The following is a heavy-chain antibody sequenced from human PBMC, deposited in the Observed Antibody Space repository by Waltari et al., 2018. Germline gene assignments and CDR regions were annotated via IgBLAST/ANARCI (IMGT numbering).Heavy chain of an antibody. V-gene: IGHV1-69*10. CDR1: GGTFSSYA. CDR2: SIPILGIA. Sequence: QVQLVQSGAEVKKPGSSVKVSCKASGGTFSSYAISWVRQAPGQGLEWMGGSIPILGIANYAQKFQGRVTITADKSTSTAYMELSSLRSEDTAVYYCARDHYSGYDNDYWGQGTLVTVSS. D-gene: IGHD5-12*01. J-gene: IGHJ4*02. CDR3: ARDHYSGYDNDY.